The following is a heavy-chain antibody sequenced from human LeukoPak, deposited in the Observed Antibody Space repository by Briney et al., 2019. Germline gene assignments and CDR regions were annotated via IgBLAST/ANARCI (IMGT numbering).Heavy chain of an antibody. D-gene: IGHD6-19*01. CDR2: SRYM. V-gene: IGHV3-21*01. J-gene: IGHJ4*02. CDR3: ATDVRDEYSSGWYPIGY. Sequence: SRYMYYAASVKGQFTISRDNAKNSLYLLMNSLRAEDTAVYYCATDVRDEYSSGWYPIGYWGLGTLVTVSS.